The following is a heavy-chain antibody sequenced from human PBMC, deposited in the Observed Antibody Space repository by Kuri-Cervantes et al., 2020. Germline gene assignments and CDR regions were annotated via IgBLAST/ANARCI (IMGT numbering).Heavy chain of an antibody. Sequence: APVKVSCKASGYTFTSYDINWVRQATGQGLEWMGWMNPNSGNTGYAQKFQGRVTMTRNTSISTAYMELSSLRSEDTAVYYCARDQGSIGYSQWFDPWGQGTLVTVSS. D-gene: IGHD3-22*01. CDR2: MNPNSGNT. CDR3: ARDQGSIGYSQWFDP. V-gene: IGHV1-8*02. CDR1: GYTFTSYD. J-gene: IGHJ5*02.